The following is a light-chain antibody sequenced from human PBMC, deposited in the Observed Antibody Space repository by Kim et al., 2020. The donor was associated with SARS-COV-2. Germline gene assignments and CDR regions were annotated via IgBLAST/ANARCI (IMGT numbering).Light chain of an antibody. CDR2: GAS. CDR3: QQYDSWPRT. Sequence: EIVMTQSPATLSVSPGGRATLSCRASQSVSSNLVWYQQRPGQAPRLLIYGASTRATGIPARFSGSGAGTEFTLTISSLQSEDFVVYYCQQYDSWPRTFGQGTKVDIK. V-gene: IGKV3-15*01. CDR1: QSVSSN. J-gene: IGKJ1*01.